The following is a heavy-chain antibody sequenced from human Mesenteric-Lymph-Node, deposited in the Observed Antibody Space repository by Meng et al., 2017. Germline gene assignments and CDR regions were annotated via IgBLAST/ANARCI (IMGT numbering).Heavy chain of an antibody. CDR1: GFSRFA. V-gene: IGHV3-30*01. Sequence: GESLKISCAGSGFSRFAMHWVCQAPGKGLEWVAVIAYDGSNKYYADSVKGRFTISRDNSKNTLYLQMNSPRAEDTAVYYCARENLLWFVGSFGMDVWGQGTTVTVSS. CDR2: IAYDGSNK. D-gene: IGHD3-10*01. J-gene: IGHJ6*02. CDR3: ARENLLWFVGSFGMDV.